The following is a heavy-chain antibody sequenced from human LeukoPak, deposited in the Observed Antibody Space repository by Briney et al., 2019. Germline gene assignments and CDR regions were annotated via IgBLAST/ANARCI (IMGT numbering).Heavy chain of an antibody. CDR1: GFTFSDTW. Sequence: GGSLRLSCAASGFTFSDTWMHWVRQAPGEGLVWVSRINSDGSSTSYADSVKGRFTISRDNAKNTLYLQMNSLRAEDTAVYYCARDRAIQLWSDVDYWGQGTLVTVSS. J-gene: IGHJ4*02. CDR2: INSDGSST. D-gene: IGHD5-18*01. V-gene: IGHV3-74*01. CDR3: ARDRAIQLWSDVDY.